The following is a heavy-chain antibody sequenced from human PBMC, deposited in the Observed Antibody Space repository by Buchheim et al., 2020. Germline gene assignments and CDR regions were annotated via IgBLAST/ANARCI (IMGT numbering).Heavy chain of an antibody. V-gene: IGHV3-23*01. CDR1: GFTFSSYA. J-gene: IGHJ6*02. D-gene: IGHD2-2*01. CDR2: ISGSGGST. Sequence: EVQLLESGGDLVQLGGSLRLSCAASGFTFSSYALSWVRQAPGKGLEWVSSISGSGGSTFYADSVKGRFTISRDNSNNPLYLQVSSLRVEDTAIYYCAKASVASSTTSRTYYYGLDVWGQGTT. CDR3: AKASVASSTTSRTYYYGLDV.